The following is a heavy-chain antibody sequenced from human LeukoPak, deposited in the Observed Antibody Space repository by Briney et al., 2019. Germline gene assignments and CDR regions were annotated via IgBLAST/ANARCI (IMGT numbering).Heavy chain of an antibody. V-gene: IGHV4-38-2*02. CDR3: ARAYSSPDAFDI. CDR1: GYSISSGYY. D-gene: IGHD6-13*01. J-gene: IGHJ3*02. CDR2: IYYSGST. Sequence: SETLSLTCTVSGYSISSGYYWGWIRQPPGKGLEWIGSIYYSGSTYYNPSLKSRVTISVDTSKNQFSLKLSSVTAADTAVYYCARAYSSPDAFDIWGQGTMVTVSS.